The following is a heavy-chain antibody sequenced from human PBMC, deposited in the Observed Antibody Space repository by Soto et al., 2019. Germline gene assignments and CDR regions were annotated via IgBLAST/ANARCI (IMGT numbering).Heavy chain of an antibody. D-gene: IGHD4-17*01. CDR3: ARESGDYGDFGLGYYYGMDV. Sequence: PGGSLRLSCAASGFTFSSYGMHWVRQAPGKGLEWVAVISYDGSNKYYADSVKGRFTISRDNSKNTLYLQMNSLRAEDTAVYYCARESGDYGDFGLGYYYGMDVWGQGTTVTVSS. V-gene: IGHV3-30*03. J-gene: IGHJ6*02. CDR2: ISYDGSNK. CDR1: GFTFSSYG.